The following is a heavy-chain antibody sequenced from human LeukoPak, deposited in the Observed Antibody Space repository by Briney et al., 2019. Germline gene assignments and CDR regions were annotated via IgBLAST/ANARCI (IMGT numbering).Heavy chain of an antibody. J-gene: IGHJ5*02. Sequence: KTSEPLSLTCTVSGRAINSGDYYWTWIRQPPGEGLEWIGNIYYSGITYYNPALKSRVTISVDTSKNQFSLKLSSVTAADTAVYYCARLLHYSWFDPWGQGTLVTVSS. CDR2: IYYSGIT. CDR3: ARLLHYSWFDP. V-gene: IGHV4-31*03. CDR1: GRAINSGDYY.